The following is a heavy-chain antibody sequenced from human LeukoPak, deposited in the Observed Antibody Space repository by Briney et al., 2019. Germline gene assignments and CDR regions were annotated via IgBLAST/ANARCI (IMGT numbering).Heavy chain of an antibody. J-gene: IGHJ3*02. CDR2: ISYSGSI. Sequence: SETLSLTCTVPGGSISSYYWSWIRQPPGKGLGWIGYISYSGSINYNPSLKSRVAISVDTSKHQFPLKLSSVTAADTAVYYCAKGAYYDILTGDDAFDIWGQETMVTVSS. CDR3: AKGAYYDILTGDDAFDI. CDR1: GGSISSYY. D-gene: IGHD3-9*01. V-gene: IGHV4-59*13.